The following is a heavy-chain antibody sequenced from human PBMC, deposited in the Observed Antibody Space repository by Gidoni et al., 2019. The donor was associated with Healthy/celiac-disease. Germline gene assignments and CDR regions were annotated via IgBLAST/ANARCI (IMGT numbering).Heavy chain of an antibody. CDR3: ARAPDSSGYYFDY. V-gene: IGHV1-2*04. J-gene: IGHJ4*02. Sequence: QVPLAQSGADVKMPGHSVKVSCKASAYTFTGHYMHWVRQSPGQGLEWMGWINPNSGGTNYAQKFQGSVTMTRDTSISTAYMGLSRLRSDDTAVYYCARAPDSSGYYFDYWGQGTRVTVSS. CDR2: INPNSGGT. D-gene: IGHD3-22*01. CDR1: AYTFTGHY.